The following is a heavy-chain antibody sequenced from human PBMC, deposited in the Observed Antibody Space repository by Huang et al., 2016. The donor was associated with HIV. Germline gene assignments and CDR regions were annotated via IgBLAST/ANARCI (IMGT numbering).Heavy chain of an antibody. Sequence: EVQLLESGGGLVQPGGFLRLSCAASGVTFSTYAMSWVRQAPGKGLEWVSAISRSGGSTYYADSVKGRFTISRDNSKNTLYLQMNSLRAEDTAIYYCAKDRSPAIPGGGAFDIWGQGTMVTVSS. D-gene: IGHD1-26*01. J-gene: IGHJ3*02. CDR1: GVTFSTYA. CDR2: ISRSGGST. CDR3: AKDRSPAIPGGGAFDI. V-gene: IGHV3-23*01.